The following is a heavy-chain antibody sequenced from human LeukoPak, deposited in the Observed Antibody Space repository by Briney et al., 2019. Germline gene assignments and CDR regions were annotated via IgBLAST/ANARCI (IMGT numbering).Heavy chain of an antibody. CDR3: GRQYCSGGSCYSAFDV. CDR2: ISSDGVNH. Sequence: QPGRSLRLSCAASGFTFSSYAMHWVRQAPGKGLEWVAVISSDGVNHYYADSVKGRFTISRDNSKNTLYLQMNSLRDEDTAVYYCGRQYCSGGSCYSAFDVWGQGTMVTVSS. V-gene: IGHV3-30-3*01. CDR1: GFTFSSYA. J-gene: IGHJ3*01. D-gene: IGHD2-15*01.